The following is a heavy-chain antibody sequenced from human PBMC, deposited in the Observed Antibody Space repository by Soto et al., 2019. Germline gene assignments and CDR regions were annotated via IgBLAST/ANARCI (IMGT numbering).Heavy chain of an antibody. CDR2: IYSGGST. V-gene: IGHV3-53*01. Sequence: EVQLVESGGGLIQPGGSLRLSCAASGFTVSSNYMSWVRQAPGKGLEWVSVIYSGGSTYYTDSVKGRFTISRDNSKNTLYLQMNSLRAEDTAVYYCARDRMGSYGLGDDYYCGMDVWGQGTTVTVSS. J-gene: IGHJ6*02. D-gene: IGHD1-26*01. CDR3: ARDRMGSYGLGDDYYCGMDV. CDR1: GFTVSSNY.